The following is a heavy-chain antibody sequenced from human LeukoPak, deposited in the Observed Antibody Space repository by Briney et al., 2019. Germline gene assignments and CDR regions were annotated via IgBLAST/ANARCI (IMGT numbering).Heavy chain of an antibody. Sequence: PGGSLRLSCAASGFTFSSYSMNWVRQAPGKGLEWVSSISSSSSYIYYADSVKGRFTISRDNAKNSLYLQMNSLRAEDTAVYYCARDSNYYDSSPNWGQGTLVTVSS. J-gene: IGHJ4*02. D-gene: IGHD3-22*01. CDR1: GFTFSSYS. V-gene: IGHV3-21*01. CDR3: ARDSNYYDSSPN. CDR2: ISSSSSYI.